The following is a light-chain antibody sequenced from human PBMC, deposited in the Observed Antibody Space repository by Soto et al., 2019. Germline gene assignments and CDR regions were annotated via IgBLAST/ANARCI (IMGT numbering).Light chain of an antibody. J-gene: IGKJ1*01. CDR1: QSVSSN. V-gene: IGKV3-15*01. CDR2: GAS. Sequence: EIEMTQSPATLSVTPGERATLSCRASQSVSSNLAWYQQKPGQAPRLLIYGASTRATGIPARFSGSGSGTEFTLTISSLQSEDFAVYYCQQYNNWLSWMFGQGTKVEIK. CDR3: QQYNNWLSWM.